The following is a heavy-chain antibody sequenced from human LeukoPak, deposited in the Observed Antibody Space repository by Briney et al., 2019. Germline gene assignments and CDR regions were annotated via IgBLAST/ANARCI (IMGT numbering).Heavy chain of an antibody. CDR1: GYSISSGYY. J-gene: IGHJ5*02. Sequence: SETLSLTCTVSGYSISSGYYWGWIRQPPGKGLEWIGSIYNSGSTYYNPSLKSRVTISVDASKNQFSLKLRSVTAADTAMYYCARAYSSSWYYNWFDPWGQGTLVTVSS. CDR2: IYNSGST. D-gene: IGHD6-13*01. V-gene: IGHV4-38-2*02. CDR3: ARAYSSSWYYNWFDP.